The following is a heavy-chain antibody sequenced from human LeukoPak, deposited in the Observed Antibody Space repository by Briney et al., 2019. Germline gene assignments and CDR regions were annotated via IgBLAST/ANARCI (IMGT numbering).Heavy chain of an antibody. Sequence: SETLSLTCTVSGGSISSYYWSWIRQPPGKGLEWIGYIYTSGSTNYNPSLKSRVTISVDTSKNQFSLKLSSVTAADTAVYYCARHVVVPAAIGPAEGCFDPWGQGTLVTVSS. V-gene: IGHV4-4*09. D-gene: IGHD2-2*01. CDR2: IYTSGST. CDR1: GGSISSYY. J-gene: IGHJ5*02. CDR3: ARHVVVPAAIGPAEGCFDP.